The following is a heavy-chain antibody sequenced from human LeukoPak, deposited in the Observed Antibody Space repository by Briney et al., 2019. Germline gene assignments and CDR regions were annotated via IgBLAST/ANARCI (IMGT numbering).Heavy chain of an antibody. CDR3: ARDNSVGDTAWWFDP. D-gene: IGHD1-26*01. J-gene: IGHJ5*02. Sequence: ASVKVSCKASGYTFTNSYIHWVRQAPGQVLEWMGLINPDGGNTNYAQNFQGRVTLTRDTSTSTVYMELSSLRFDDTAVYYCARDNSVGDTAWWFDPWGQGTLVTVSS. V-gene: IGHV1-46*01. CDR2: INPDGGNT. CDR1: GYTFTNSY.